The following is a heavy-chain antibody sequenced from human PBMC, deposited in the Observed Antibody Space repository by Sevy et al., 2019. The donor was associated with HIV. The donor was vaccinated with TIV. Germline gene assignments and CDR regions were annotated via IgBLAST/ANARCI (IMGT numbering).Heavy chain of an antibody. D-gene: IGHD1-26*01. CDR1: GFTFNFNG. CDR3: ARETDNSARWLDP. Sequence: GGSLRLSCAASGFTFNFNGMHWVRQAPGKGLEWVAFIWHDGSNKYMADSVKGRFTISRDNSKNTLFLQMKSLAVEDTAVYSCARETDNSARWLDPWGQGTLVTVSS. CDR2: IWHDGSNK. J-gene: IGHJ5*02. V-gene: IGHV3-30*02.